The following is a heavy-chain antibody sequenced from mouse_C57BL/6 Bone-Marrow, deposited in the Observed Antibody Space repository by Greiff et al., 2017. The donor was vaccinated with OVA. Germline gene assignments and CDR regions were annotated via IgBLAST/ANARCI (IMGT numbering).Heavy chain of an antibody. CDR1: GYSITSGYY. Sequence: EVQLQESGPGLVKPSQSLSLTCSVTGYSITSGYYWNWIRQLPGNKLEWMGYIRYDGSNNSNPSLKNRISITRDTSKNQFFLKLNSVTTEDTATYYCARDSLFIATVDWYFDVWGTGTTVTVSS. V-gene: IGHV3-6*01. D-gene: IGHD1-1*01. J-gene: IGHJ1*03. CDR2: IRYDGSN. CDR3: ARDSLFIATVDWYFDV.